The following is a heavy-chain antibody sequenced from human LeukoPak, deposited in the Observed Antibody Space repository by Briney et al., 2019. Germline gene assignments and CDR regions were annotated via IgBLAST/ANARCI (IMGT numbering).Heavy chain of an antibody. CDR2: IYYSGST. J-gene: IGHJ4*02. V-gene: IGHV4-61*01. CDR3: ARGGYDYGEPYYFDY. Sequence: SETLSLTCTVSGYSISSGYYWGWIRQPPGKGLEWIGYIYYSGSTNYNPSLKSRVTISVDTSKNQFSLKLSSVTAADTAVYYCARGGYDYGEPYYFDYWGQGTLVTVSS. CDR1: GYSISSGYY. D-gene: IGHD4-17*01.